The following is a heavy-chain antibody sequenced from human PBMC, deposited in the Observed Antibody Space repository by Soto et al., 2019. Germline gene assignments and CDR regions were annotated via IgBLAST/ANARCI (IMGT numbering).Heavy chain of an antibody. D-gene: IGHD3-10*01. Sequence: QVQLQESGPGLVKPSQTLSLTCTVSGGSISSGGYYWSWIRQHPGKGLEWIGYIYYSGSTYYNPSLKSRVTRSVDTSKKQFSLKLSSVTAADTAVYYCARDSSGSYPSYIDYGMDVWGQGTTVTVSS. CDR2: IYYSGST. CDR3: ARDSSGSYPSYIDYGMDV. V-gene: IGHV4-31*03. CDR1: GGSISSGGYY. J-gene: IGHJ6*02.